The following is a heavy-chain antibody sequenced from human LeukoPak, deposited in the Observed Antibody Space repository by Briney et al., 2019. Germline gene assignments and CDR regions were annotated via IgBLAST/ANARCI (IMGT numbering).Heavy chain of an antibody. D-gene: IGHD3/OR15-3a*01. CDR3: PRDRGWTDLRDY. Sequence: ASVKVSCKASGYTFINYGINWVRQAPGQGLEWMGWNSTYNGNTVYAQKFQGRFTVTTDTSTTTAYMELRSLTSDDTAVYLCPRDRGWTDLRDYGGQGTLVTVSS. CDR1: GYTFINYG. J-gene: IGHJ4*02. V-gene: IGHV1-18*01. CDR2: NSTYNGNT.